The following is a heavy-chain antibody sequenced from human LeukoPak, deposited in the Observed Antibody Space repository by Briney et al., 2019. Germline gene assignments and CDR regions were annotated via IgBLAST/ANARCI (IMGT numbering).Heavy chain of an antibody. V-gene: IGHV3-7*01. CDR2: LKHDGSET. CDR1: GITFSRYW. CDR3: ARDRGIVGATRGPDAFDI. Sequence: PGGSLRLSCAASGITFSRYWMTWVRQAPGKGLEWVASLKHDGSETYYVDSVRGRFTISRDNAKNSQYLEMNSLRAEDTAVYFCARDRGIVGATRGPDAFDIWGQGTMVTVSS. D-gene: IGHD1-26*01. J-gene: IGHJ3*02.